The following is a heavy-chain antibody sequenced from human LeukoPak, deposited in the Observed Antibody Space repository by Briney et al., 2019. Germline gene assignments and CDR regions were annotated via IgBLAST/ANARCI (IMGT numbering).Heavy chain of an antibody. J-gene: IGHJ4*02. CDR3: AGRGSSWYGY. V-gene: IGHV4-34*01. D-gene: IGHD6-13*01. CDR2: INHSGST. Sequence: SETLSLTCAVYGGSFSGYYWSWIRQPPGKGLEWIGEINHSGSTNYNPSLKSRVTISVDTSKNQFSLKLSSVTAADTAVYYCAGRGSSWYGYWGQGTLVTVSS. CDR1: GGSFSGYY.